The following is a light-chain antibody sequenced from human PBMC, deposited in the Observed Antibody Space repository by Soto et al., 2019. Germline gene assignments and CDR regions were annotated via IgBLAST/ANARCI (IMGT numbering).Light chain of an antibody. J-gene: IGKJ1*01. V-gene: IGKV1-5*03. CDR2: KAS. Sequence: DIQMTQSPSTLSASVGDRVTITCRASQSIRSWLAWYQQKPGKAPKLLIYKASSLESGVPSRFSGSGSVTEFTLTISSLQRDEFAPYYCQRYYSYPWTFGQGTKVEIK. CDR3: QRYYSYPWT. CDR1: QSIRSW.